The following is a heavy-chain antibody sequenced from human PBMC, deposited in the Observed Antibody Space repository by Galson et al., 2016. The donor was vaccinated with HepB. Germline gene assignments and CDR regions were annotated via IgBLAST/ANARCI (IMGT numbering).Heavy chain of an antibody. V-gene: IGHV1-46*01. D-gene: IGHD3-10*01. CDR1: GYTFINYY. CDR2: GNPRTGST. J-gene: IGHJ6*02. CDR3: ARDRGSNSLKGYGMDV. Sequence: SVKVSCKASGYTFINYYMHWVRQAPGQGPEWIGIGNPRTGSTSYAQKFQDRVTVTRDTSTSTVCMALSSLRSEDTAVYYCARDRGSNSLKGYGMDVWSQGTTVTVSS.